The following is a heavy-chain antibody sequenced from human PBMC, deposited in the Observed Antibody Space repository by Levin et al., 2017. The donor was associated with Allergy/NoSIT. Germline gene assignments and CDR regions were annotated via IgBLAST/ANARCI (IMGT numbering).Heavy chain of an antibody. D-gene: IGHD6-13*01. CDR3: AREGMRTPGIAAAGRQVSDAFDI. J-gene: IGHJ3*02. V-gene: IGHV3-33*01. CDR1: GFTFSSYG. Sequence: GGSLRLSCAASGFTFSSYGMHWVRQAPGKGLEWVAVIWYDGSNKYYADSVKGRFTISRDNSKNTLYLQMNSLRAEDTAVYYCAREGMRTPGIAAAGRQVSDAFDIWGQGTMVTVSS. CDR2: IWYDGSNK.